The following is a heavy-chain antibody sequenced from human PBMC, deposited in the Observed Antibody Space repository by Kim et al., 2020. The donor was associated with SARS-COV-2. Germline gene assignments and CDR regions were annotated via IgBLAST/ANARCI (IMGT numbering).Heavy chain of an antibody. CDR3: ARRKTGGTDYFDY. D-gene: IGHD2-15*01. V-gene: IGHV4-39*01. J-gene: IGHJ4*02. Sequence: YNPSLKSRVTISVDTSKNQFSLKLSSVTAADTAVYYCARRKTGGTDYFDYWGQGTLVTVSS.